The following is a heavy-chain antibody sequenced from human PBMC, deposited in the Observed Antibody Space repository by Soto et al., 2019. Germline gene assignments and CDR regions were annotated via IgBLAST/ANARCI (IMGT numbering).Heavy chain of an antibody. CDR2: IYYSGGT. CDR1: GGSISNSANH. D-gene: IGHD3-10*01. V-gene: IGHV4-31*03. Sequence: QVQLQESGPGLVRPSQTLSLSCTVSGGSISNSANHWSWICQHPGEGLEWFGYIYYSGGTYYSPSRKRRVTMSIDASKTQCSVKLSSVTAADTAVYDWAKGVLGVPNWFDPWGEGTLVTVSS. J-gene: IGHJ5*02. CDR3: AKGVLGVPNWFDP.